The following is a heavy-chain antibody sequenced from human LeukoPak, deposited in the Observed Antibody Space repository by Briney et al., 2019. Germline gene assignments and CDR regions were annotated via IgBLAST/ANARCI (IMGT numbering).Heavy chain of an antibody. D-gene: IGHD5-12*01. CDR3: TTYDPSNYYGMDV. Sequence: GRSLRLSCTVSGFTFGVYAMTWVRQAPGKGLEWVGFIRSKAYGGTTEFAASVKGRFTISRDDSKSIAYLQMNSLKTEDTAVYYCTTYDPSNYYGMDVWGQGTTVTVS. V-gene: IGHV3-49*04. J-gene: IGHJ6*02. CDR2: IRSKAYGGTT. CDR1: GFTFGVYA.